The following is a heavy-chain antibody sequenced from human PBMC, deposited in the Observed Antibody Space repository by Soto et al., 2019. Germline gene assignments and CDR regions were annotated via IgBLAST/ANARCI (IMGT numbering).Heavy chain of an antibody. CDR1: GFTFSNYD. D-gene: IGHD6-13*01. J-gene: IGHJ4*02. Sequence: GGSLRLSCAASGFTFSNYDMHWVRQGRGKGLEWVSGIGKAGDTYYVGSVRGRFTTSRENAKNSLYLQMNSLRAGDTAVYYCARGAATGFDYWGQGTLVTVSS. V-gene: IGHV3-13*04. CDR3: ARGAATGFDY. CDR2: IGKAGDT.